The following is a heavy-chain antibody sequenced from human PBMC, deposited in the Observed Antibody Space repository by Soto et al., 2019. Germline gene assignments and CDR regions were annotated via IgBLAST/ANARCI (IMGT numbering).Heavy chain of an antibody. CDR2: INNSGST. Sequence: KPSETMSLTCTVSGGSISGYYWSWIRQPAEKVLEWIGRINNSGSTYYNPSLKSRVTMSADTSKNQFSLKLSSVTAADTAVYYCAGGAAADYFDYWGKGTLVTV. CDR3: AGGAAADYFDY. CDR1: GGSISGYY. V-gene: IGHV4-4*07. D-gene: IGHD6-13*01. J-gene: IGHJ4*02.